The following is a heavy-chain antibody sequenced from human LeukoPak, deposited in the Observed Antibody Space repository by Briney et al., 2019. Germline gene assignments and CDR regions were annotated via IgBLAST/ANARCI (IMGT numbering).Heavy chain of an antibody. D-gene: IGHD6-19*01. V-gene: IGHV3-9*01. CDR3: ARDQEQWLVPFDI. Sequence: GGSLRLSCAASGFTFDDYAMHWVRQAPGKGLEWVSGISWNSGSIGYADSVKGRFTISRDNAKNSLYLQMNSLRAEDTAVYYCARDQEQWLVPFDIWGQGTMVTVSS. CDR2: ISWNSGSI. J-gene: IGHJ3*02. CDR1: GFTFDDYA.